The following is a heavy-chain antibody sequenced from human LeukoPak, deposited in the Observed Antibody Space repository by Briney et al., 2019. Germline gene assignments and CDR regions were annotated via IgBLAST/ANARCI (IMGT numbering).Heavy chain of an antibody. J-gene: IGHJ4*02. CDR1: RGTFSSYG. D-gene: IGHD3-22*01. Sequence: SVKVSCKASRGTFSSYGISWVRQAPGQGLEWMGGVIAIFGRVKYGQKFQGRATITTDESTSTAYMELSSLTSEDTGVYYCARGELGDSSGFSFFDYWGQGTTVTVSS. V-gene: IGHV1-69*05. CDR2: VIAIFGRV. CDR3: ARGELGDSSGFSFFDY.